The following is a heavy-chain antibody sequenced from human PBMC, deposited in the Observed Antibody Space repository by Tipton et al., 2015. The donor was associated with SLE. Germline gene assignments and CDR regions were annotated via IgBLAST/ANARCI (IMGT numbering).Heavy chain of an antibody. CDR3: AGETGTTSYYGMDV. V-gene: IGHV3-64*04. CDR2: ISSNGGST. D-gene: IGHD1-7*01. CDR1: GFTFSSYA. J-gene: IGHJ6*02. Sequence: SLRLSCSASGFTFSSYAMHWVRQAPGKGLEYVSAISSNGGSTYYADSVKGRFTISRDNAKNSLYLQMNSLRAEDTAVYYCAGETGTTSYYGMDVWGQGTTVTVSS.